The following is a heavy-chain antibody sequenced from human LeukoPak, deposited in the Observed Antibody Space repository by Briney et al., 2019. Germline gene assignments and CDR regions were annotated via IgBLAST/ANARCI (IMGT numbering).Heavy chain of an antibody. J-gene: IGHJ4*02. CDR1: GYTFTSYY. V-gene: IGHV1-2*02. Sequence: ASVKVSRKASGYTFTSYYMHWVRQAPGQGLEWMGWILPNSGGTNYAQKFQGRVTMTRDTSISIAYMELSNLKSDDTAVYYCARGGTDYSNRLLDYWGQGTLVTVSS. D-gene: IGHD4-11*01. CDR3: ARGGTDYSNRLLDY. CDR2: ILPNSGGT.